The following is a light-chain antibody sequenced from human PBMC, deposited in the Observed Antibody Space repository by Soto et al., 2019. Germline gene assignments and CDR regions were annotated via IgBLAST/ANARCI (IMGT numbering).Light chain of an antibody. Sequence: QSALTQPRSVSGSPGQSVTISCTGTSSDVGTYNYVSWYQQHPGKAPKLMIYDVSQRPSAVPDRFSGSKSGNTASLTSSGLQAEDESDYYCCSNAGSYATVFGGGTKLTVL. CDR1: SSDVGTYNY. J-gene: IGLJ2*01. V-gene: IGLV2-11*01. CDR3: CSNAGSYATV. CDR2: DVS.